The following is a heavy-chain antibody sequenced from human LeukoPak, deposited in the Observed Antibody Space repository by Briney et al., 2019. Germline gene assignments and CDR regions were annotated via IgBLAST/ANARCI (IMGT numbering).Heavy chain of an antibody. V-gene: IGHV4-59*01. D-gene: IGHD2-2*01. CDR3: ARAMAQLYYFEY. CDR1: GGSISSYY. Sequence: SETLSLTCTVSGGSISSYYWSWIRQPPGKGLEWIGYIYYSGSTNYNPSLKSRVTISVDTSKNQFSLKLSSVTAADTAVYYCARAMAQLYYFEYWGQGTLVTVSS. CDR2: IYYSGST. J-gene: IGHJ4*02.